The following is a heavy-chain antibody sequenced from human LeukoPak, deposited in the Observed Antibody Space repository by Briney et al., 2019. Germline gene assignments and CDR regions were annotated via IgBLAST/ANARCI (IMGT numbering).Heavy chain of an antibody. D-gene: IGHD1-1*01. CDR2: INHSGIT. Sequence: SETLSLTCAVSGGSMSSSNWWSWVRQSPGKGLEWIGEINHSGITNYNPSLKSRVTISIDKSKNQFSLNLSSVTAADTAVYYCVRVNGDNWSTDYWGQGTLVTVSS. CDR1: GGSMSSSNW. V-gene: IGHV4-4*02. J-gene: IGHJ4*02. CDR3: VRVNGDNWSTDY.